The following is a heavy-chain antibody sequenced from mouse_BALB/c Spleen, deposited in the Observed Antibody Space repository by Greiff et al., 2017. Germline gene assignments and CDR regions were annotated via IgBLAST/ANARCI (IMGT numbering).Heavy chain of an antibody. CDR1: GFTFSSFG. CDR3: ARDYGYDGYAMDY. V-gene: IGHV5-17*02. D-gene: IGHD2-2*01. J-gene: IGHJ4*01. Sequence: EVQLQDSGGGLVQPGGSRKLSCAASGFTFSSFGMHWVRQAPEKGLEWVAYISSGSSTIYYADTVKGRFTISRDNPKNTLFLQMTSLRSEDTAMYYCARDYGYDGYAMDYWGQGTSVTVSS. CDR2: ISSGSSTI.